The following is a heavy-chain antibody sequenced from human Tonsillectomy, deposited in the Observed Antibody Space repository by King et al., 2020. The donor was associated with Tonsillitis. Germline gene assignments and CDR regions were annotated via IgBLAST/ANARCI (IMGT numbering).Heavy chain of an antibody. D-gene: IGHD3-16*01. CDR1: GYSISSDYY. Sequence: VQLQESGPGLVKPSETLSLTCTVSGYSISSDYYWGWIRQPPGKGLEWIGSINHSGYTYYSPSLKSRVTITEDTSKNQFSLRLSSVTAADTAVYYCARGLIGGKHLSPAGDWGQGTLVTVSS. J-gene: IGHJ4*02. CDR3: ARGLIGGKHLSPAGD. CDR2: INHSGYT. V-gene: IGHV4-38-2*02.